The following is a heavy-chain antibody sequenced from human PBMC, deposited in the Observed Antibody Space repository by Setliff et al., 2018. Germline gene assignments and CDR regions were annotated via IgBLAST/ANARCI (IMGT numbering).Heavy chain of an antibody. CDR1: GESIRSNNW. V-gene: IGHV4-4*02. CDR2: IYQSGTT. D-gene: IGHD3-10*01. CDR3: ARAPGRNIRGDY. J-gene: IGHJ4*02. Sequence: SETLSLTCTVSGESIRSNNWWNWVRQPPGKGLEWIGDIYQSGTTNYNPSPKSRVTISADTSKNQFSLKLKSVTAADTAVYYCARAPGRNIRGDYWGQGALVTVSS.